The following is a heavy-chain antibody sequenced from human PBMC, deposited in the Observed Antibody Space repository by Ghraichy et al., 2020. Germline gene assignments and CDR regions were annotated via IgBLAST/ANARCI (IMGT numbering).Heavy chain of an antibody. CDR1: GFTVSSNY. V-gene: IGHV3-53*01. CDR2: IYSGGST. Sequence: GGSLRLSCAASGFTVSSNYMSWVRQAPGKGLEWVSVIYSGGSTYYGDSVKGRFTISRDNSKNTLYLQMNSLRAEDTAVYYCARAHYYYDSSGYHTHLDYWGQGTLVTVSS. J-gene: IGHJ4*02. CDR3: ARAHYYYDSSGYHTHLDY. D-gene: IGHD3-22*01.